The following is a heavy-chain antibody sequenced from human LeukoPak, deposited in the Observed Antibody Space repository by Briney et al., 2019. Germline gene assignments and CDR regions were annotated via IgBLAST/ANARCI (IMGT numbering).Heavy chain of an antibody. J-gene: IGHJ4*02. V-gene: IGHV3-21*01. CDR3: ARGWDVDTAMATNYFDY. D-gene: IGHD5-18*01. CDR2: ISSSSSYI. Sequence: GGSLRLSCAASGFTFSSYAMSWVRQAPGKGLEWVSSISSSSSYIYYADSVKGRFTISRDNAKNSLYLQMNSLRAEDTAVYYCARGWDVDTAMATNYFDYWGQGTLVTVSS. CDR1: GFTFSSYA.